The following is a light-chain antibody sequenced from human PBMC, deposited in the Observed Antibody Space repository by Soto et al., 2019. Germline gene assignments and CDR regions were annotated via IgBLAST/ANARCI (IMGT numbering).Light chain of an antibody. CDR2: RAS. Sequence: EIVMTQSPAILSVSPGGSATLSCRASQHVSSNFAWYRQKPGQAPTLLIYRASTRATGIPARFTGSGSGTEFTLTISSLQSEDFAVYYCQQYNNWPYPFGQGTNLEIK. V-gene: IGKV3-15*01. CDR3: QQYNNWPYP. CDR1: QHVSSN. J-gene: IGKJ2*01.